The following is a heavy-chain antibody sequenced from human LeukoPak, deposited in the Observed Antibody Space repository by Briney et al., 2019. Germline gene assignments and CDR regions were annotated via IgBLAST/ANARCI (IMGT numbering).Heavy chain of an antibody. D-gene: IGHD3-10*01. CDR1: GGSISSYY. J-gene: IGHJ4*02. CDR3: ARASKYYYGSGPYYFDY. Sequence: SETLSLTCTVSGGSISSYYWSWIRQPAGKGLEWIGRIYTSGSTNYNPSLKSRVTMSVDTSKDQFSLKLSSVTAADTAVYYCARASKYYYGSGPYYFDYWGQGTLVTVSS. CDR2: IYTSGST. V-gene: IGHV4-4*07.